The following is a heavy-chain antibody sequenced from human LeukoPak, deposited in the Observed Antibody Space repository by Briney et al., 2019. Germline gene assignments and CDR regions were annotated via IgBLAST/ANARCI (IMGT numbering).Heavy chain of an antibody. Sequence: GGSLRLSCAASGFTFSSYWMSWVRQAPGKGLEWVANIKQDGSEEYYVDSVKGRFTNSRDNAKNSLYLQMNSLRAEDTAVYYCARGRYSYGLIYYFDYWGQGTLVTVSS. CDR1: GFTFSSYW. CDR3: ARGRYSYGLIYYFDY. CDR2: IKQDGSEE. J-gene: IGHJ4*02. V-gene: IGHV3-7*01. D-gene: IGHD5-18*01.